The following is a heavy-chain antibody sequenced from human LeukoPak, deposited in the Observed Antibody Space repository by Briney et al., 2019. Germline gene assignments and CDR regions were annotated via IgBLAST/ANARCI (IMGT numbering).Heavy chain of an antibody. CDR1: GGSISSYY. J-gene: IGHJ4*02. Sequence: SETLSLTCTVSGGSISSYYWSWIRQPPGKGLEWIGYIYYSGSMNYNPSLKSRVTISVDTSKIQFSLKLSSVTAADTAVYYCARGRAKHRSSWYARDLDYWGQGTLVTVSS. D-gene: IGHD6-13*01. CDR3: ARGRAKHRSSWYARDLDY. CDR2: IYYSGSM. V-gene: IGHV4-59*01.